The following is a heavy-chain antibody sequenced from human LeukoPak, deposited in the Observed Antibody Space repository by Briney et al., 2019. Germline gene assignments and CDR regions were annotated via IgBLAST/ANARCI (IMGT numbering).Heavy chain of an antibody. V-gene: IGHV4-34*01. CDR3: AGDRRTAPTTGSFDY. D-gene: IGHD1-1*01. CDR2: INHSGST. Sequence: SETLSLTCAVYGGFFRGYYWSWIRQPPGTGLDWIGEINHSGSTNYNPSLKSRVTISLDTSKNQFSLKLSSVTAADTAVYYCAGDRRTAPTTGSFDYWGQGTLVTVSS. CDR1: GGFFRGYY. J-gene: IGHJ4*02.